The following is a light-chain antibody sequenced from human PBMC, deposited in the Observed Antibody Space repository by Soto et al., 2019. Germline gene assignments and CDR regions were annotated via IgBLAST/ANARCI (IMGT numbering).Light chain of an antibody. CDR1: SSDVGGYDH. CDR3: SSDAGNYNYV. CDR2: EVT. V-gene: IGLV2-8*01. J-gene: IGLJ1*01. Sequence: QSALAQPPSASGSPGQSVTNPCTGTSSDVGGYDHVSWYQQHPGKAPKLMIYEVTKRPAGVPDRFSGSKSGNTASLTVSGLQAEDEADYYCSSDAGNYNYVFGTGTKVTVL.